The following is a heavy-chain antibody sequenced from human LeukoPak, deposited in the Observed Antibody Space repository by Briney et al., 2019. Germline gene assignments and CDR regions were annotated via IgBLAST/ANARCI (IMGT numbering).Heavy chain of an antibody. J-gene: IGHJ4*02. Sequence: PSETLSLTCTVSGGSINYNWGWIRQPPGKGLEWIGSNYYSGTSYYNPSLKSRVTISVDTSKNQFSLKLSSVTAADTAVYYCARSTYCSGGRCFTYFDNWGQGTLVTVSS. D-gene: IGHD2-15*01. V-gene: IGHV4-39*01. CDR2: NYYSGTS. CDR3: ARSTYCSGGRCFTYFDN. CDR1: GGSINYN.